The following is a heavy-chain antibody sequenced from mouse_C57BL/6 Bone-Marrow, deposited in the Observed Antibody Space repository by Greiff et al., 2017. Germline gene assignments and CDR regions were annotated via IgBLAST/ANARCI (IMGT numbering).Heavy chain of an antibody. CDR2: IYPGDGDT. V-gene: IGHV1-80*01. D-gene: IGHD2-2*01. CDR1: GYAFSSYW. Sequence: QVQLKQSGAELVKPGASVKISCKASGYAFSSYWMNWVKQRPGKGLEWIGQIYPGDGDTNYNGKFKGKATLTADKSSSTAYMQLSSVTSEDSAVYFCARTIYYGNDDYWGQGTTLTVSS. J-gene: IGHJ2*01. CDR3: ARTIYYGNDDY.